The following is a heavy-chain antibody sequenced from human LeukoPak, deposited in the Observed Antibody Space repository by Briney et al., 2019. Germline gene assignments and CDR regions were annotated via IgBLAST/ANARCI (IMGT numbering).Heavy chain of an antibody. CDR1: GFTFSSYA. V-gene: IGHV3-30*01. Sequence: PGGSLRLSCAASGFTFSSYAMPWVRQAPGKGLEWVAVISYDGSNKYYADSVKGRFTISRDNSKNTLYLQMNSLRAEDTAVYYCARDPPPNWNYSHYYYYMDVWGKGTTVTVSS. CDR2: ISYDGSNK. J-gene: IGHJ6*03. D-gene: IGHD1-7*01. CDR3: ARDPPPNWNYSHYYYYMDV.